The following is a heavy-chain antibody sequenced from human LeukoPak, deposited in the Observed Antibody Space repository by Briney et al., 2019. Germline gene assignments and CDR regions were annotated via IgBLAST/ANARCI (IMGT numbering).Heavy chain of an antibody. V-gene: IGHV1-69*04. CDR3: ARDDSSGYYSTQGYYFDY. CDR2: IIPTFGIA. Sequence: SVKVSCKASGGTFSSYAISWVRQAPGQGLEWMGRIIPTFGIANYAQKFQGRVTITADKSTSTAYMELSSLRSEDTAVYYCARDDSSGYYSTQGYYFDYWGQGTLVTVSS. D-gene: IGHD3-22*01. CDR1: GGTFSSYA. J-gene: IGHJ4*02.